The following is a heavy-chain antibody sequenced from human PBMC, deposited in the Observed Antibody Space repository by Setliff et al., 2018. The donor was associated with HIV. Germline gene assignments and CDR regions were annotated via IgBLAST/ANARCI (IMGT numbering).Heavy chain of an antibody. J-gene: IGHJ3*02. CDR3: ARNVAATSAFDI. CDR1: SGSISSNSFY. V-gene: IGHV4-39*01. CDR2: IHYSGST. Sequence: SETLSLTCTVSSGSISSNSFYWGRIRQPPGKGLEWIGTIHYSGSTYYNPSLKSRVSISVDTSKNQFSLKLTSATAADTAVYYCARNVAATSAFDIWGRGTMVTVS. D-gene: IGHD6-19*01.